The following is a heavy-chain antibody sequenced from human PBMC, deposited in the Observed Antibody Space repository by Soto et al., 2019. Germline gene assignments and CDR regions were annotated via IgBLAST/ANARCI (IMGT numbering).Heavy chain of an antibody. CDR1: GGTFSSYA. CDR3: ARGRDIVVVVAATHYYYGMDV. D-gene: IGHD2-15*01. V-gene: IGHV1-69*13. Sequence: SVKVSCKASGGTFSSYAISWVRQAPGQGLEWMGGIIPIFGTANYAQKFQGRVTITADESTSTAYMELSSLRSEDTAVYYCARGRDIVVVVAATHYYYGMDVWGQGTTVTVSS. CDR2: IIPIFGTA. J-gene: IGHJ6*02.